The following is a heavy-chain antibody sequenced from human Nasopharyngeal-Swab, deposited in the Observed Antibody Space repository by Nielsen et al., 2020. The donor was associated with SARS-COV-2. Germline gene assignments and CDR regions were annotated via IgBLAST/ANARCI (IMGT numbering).Heavy chain of an antibody. CDR2: INWNGGST. V-gene: IGHV3-20*04. CDR3: ARTDRGGSYFSQYYYYMDV. J-gene: IGHJ6*03. D-gene: IGHD1-26*01. CDR1: GFTFDDYG. Sequence: GGSLRLSCAASGFTFDDYGMSWVRQAPGKGLEWVSGINWNGGSTGYADSVKGRFSISRDTSRSAVYLQMNSLRAEDTALYYCARTDRGGSYFSQYYYYMDVWGTGTTVTVSS.